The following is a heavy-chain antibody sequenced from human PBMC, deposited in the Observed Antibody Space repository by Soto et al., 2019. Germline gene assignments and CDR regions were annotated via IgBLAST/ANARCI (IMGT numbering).Heavy chain of an antibody. J-gene: IGHJ6*02. CDR1: GFTFSSFA. Sequence: QVQLVESGGGVVQPGRSLRLSCAASGFTFSSFAMHWARQAPGKGLEWVAFISYDGRKNSYADSVKGRFTVSRDNSKNTVYLQMNSLRAEDTAVYYCARGCSSSDCYTNYYYYYGMDVWGHETTVTVSS. CDR3: ARGCSSSDCYTNYYYYYGMDV. V-gene: IGHV3-30*04. CDR2: ISYDGRKN. D-gene: IGHD2-2*02.